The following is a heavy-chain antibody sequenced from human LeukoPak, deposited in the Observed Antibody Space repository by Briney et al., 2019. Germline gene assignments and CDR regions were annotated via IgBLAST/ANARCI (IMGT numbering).Heavy chain of an antibody. V-gene: IGHV3-74*01. Sequence: QPGGSLRLSFAASGFTSSSYWMHWSPQAPGKGRVWFSRINSDGSSTPYADSVKGRFTISRDNAKNTLYLQMNSQRAEDTAVYYCARCRSGGSCYSSDWGQGTLVTVSS. CDR3: ARCRSGGSCYSSD. D-gene: IGHD2-15*01. CDR1: GFTSSSYW. CDR2: INSDGSST. J-gene: IGHJ4*02.